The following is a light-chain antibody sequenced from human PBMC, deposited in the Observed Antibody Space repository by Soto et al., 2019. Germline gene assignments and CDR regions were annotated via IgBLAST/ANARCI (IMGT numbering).Light chain of an antibody. CDR3: ATWDDSLSGVV. J-gene: IGLJ2*01. V-gene: IGLV2-11*01. Sequence: QSVLTQPRSVSGSPGQSVPISCTGTSSDVGTYNYVSWYQQYPGKAPKLMISDVSERPSGVPDRFSGSKSGTSASLAISGLRSEDEADYYCATWDDSLSGVVFGGGTQLTVL. CDR1: SSDVGTYNY. CDR2: DVS.